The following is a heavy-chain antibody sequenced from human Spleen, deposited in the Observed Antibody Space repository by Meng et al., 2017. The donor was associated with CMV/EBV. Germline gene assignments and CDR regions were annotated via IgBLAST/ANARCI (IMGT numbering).Heavy chain of an antibody. CDR1: GGSVSGNSYY. CDR2: IYYSGST. D-gene: IGHD2-2*02. CDR3: ARFAVVPAAIDY. V-gene: IGHV4-61*01. J-gene: IGHJ4*02. Sequence: SETLSLTCTVSGGSVSGNSYYWSWIRQPPGKGLEWIGYIYYSGSTNYSPSLMSRLTISVDTSKNQFSLKLSSVTAADTAVYYCARFAVVPAAIDYWGQGTLVTVSS.